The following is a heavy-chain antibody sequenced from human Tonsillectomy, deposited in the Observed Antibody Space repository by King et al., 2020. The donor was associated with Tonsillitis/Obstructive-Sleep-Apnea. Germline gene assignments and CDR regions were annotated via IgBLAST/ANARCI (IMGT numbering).Heavy chain of an antibody. CDR2: FRSKTDGGTT. V-gene: IGHV3-15*01. Sequence: QLVQSGGGLVKPGGSLRLSCAASGFTFSNAWMSWVRQAPGKGLELVGRFRSKTDGGTTDYAAPVKGRFTISRDDSKNTLYLQMNSLKSEDTALYYCTTDGPYCSGGTCYYGDDYWGQGTLVTVSS. CDR1: GFTFSNAW. D-gene: IGHD2-15*01. J-gene: IGHJ4*02. CDR3: TTDGPYCSGGTCYYGDDY.